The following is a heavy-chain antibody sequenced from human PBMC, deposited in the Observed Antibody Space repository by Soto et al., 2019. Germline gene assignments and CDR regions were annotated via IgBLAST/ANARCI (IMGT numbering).Heavy chain of an antibody. V-gene: IGHV4-59*02. D-gene: IGHD3-3*02. CDR3: ARDSITGLGYYYYGMDV. J-gene: IGHJ6*02. Sequence: KPSETLSLTCTVSGGSVSSYYWSWIRQPPGKGLEWIGYIYYSGSTNYNPSLKSRVTISVDTSKNQFSLKLSSVTAADTAVYYCARDSITGLGYYYYGMDVWGQGTTVTVSS. CDR2: IYYSGST. CDR1: GGSVSSYY.